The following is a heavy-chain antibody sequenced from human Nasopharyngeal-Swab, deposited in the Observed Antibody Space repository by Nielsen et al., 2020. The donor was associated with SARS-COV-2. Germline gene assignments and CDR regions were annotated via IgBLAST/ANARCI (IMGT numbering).Heavy chain of an antibody. V-gene: IGHV4-59*13. J-gene: IGHJ3*02. CDR2: VHFLGST. CDR1: GGSISSYY. Sequence: SETLSLTCTVSGGSISSYYWNWIRQPPGKGLEWIRYVHFLGSTDYNPSLKSRVTISLDTSNYQFSLRLSSVTAADTAVYYCARDSYRDAFDIWGQGTMATVSS. CDR3: ARDSYRDAFDI.